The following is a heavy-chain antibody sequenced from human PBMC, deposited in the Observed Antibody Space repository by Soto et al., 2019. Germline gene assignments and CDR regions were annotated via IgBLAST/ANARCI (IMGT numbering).Heavy chain of an antibody. J-gene: IGHJ6*02. CDR1: GGSISSYY. CDR3: ARGNCSSPNCYSFSGYYGMDV. D-gene: IGHD2-2*01. CDR2: IYTSGST. V-gene: IGHV4-4*07. Sequence: ASETLSLTCTVSGGSISSYYWSWIRQPAGKGLEWIGRIYTSGSTNYNPSLKSRVTTSLDTSKNQFSLKLTSVTAADTALYYCARGNCSSPNCYSFSGYYGMDVWGRGTTVTVS.